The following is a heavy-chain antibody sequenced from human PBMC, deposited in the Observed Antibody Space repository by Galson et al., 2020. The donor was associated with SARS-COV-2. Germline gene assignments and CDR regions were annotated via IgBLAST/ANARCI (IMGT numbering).Heavy chain of an antibody. Sequence: SQTLSLTCAISGDSVSSNSATWNWIKQSPSRGLEWLGRTYYWSKWYNDYALSVKSRISINPDTSKNQFSLQLNSVTPEDTAVYYCARGYCSGGSCYLYFDYWGQGTLVTVSS. D-gene: IGHD2-15*01. V-gene: IGHV6-1*01. CDR1: GDSVSSNSAT. CDR3: ARGYCSGGSCYLYFDY. CDR2: TYYWSKWYN. J-gene: IGHJ4*02.